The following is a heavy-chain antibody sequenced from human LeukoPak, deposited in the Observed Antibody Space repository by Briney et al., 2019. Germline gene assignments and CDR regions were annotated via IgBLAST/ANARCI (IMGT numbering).Heavy chain of an antibody. CDR2: INPNSGGT. CDR3: AREVPESSYYDFCSCYPGGYFDY. Sequence: ASVKVSCKASGYTFTGYYMHWLRQAPGQGLEWMGWINPNSGGTNYAQKFQGRVTMTRDTSISTAYMELSRLSSDDTAVYYCAREVPESSYYDFCSCYPGGYFDYWGQGTLVTVSS. J-gene: IGHJ4*02. D-gene: IGHD3-3*01. CDR1: GYTFTGYY. V-gene: IGHV1-2*02.